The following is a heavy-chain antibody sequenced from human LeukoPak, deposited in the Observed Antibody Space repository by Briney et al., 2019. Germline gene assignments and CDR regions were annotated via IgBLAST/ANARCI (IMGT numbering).Heavy chain of an antibody. CDR3: ARQRGGSATIDAFDI. V-gene: IGHV4-59*08. CDR2: IYYSGST. D-gene: IGHD5-12*01. CDR1: GGSISSYY. J-gene: IGHJ3*02. Sequence: SETLSLTCTVSGGSISSYYWSWIRQPPGKGLEWIGYIYYSGSTNYNPSLKSRVTISVDTSKNQFSLKLSSVTAADTAAYYCARQRGGSATIDAFDIWGQGTMVTVSS.